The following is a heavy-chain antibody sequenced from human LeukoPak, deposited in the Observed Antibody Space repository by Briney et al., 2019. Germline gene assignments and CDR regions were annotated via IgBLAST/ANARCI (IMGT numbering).Heavy chain of an antibody. CDR1: GFTFSSYA. D-gene: IGHD1-1*01. J-gene: IGHJ5*02. CDR2: ISGSGGST. V-gene: IGHV3-23*01. CDR3: ASHPKSGTTPQPVPVRFDP. Sequence: HPGGSLRLSCAASGFTFSSYAMSWVRQAPGKGLEWVSAISGSGGSTYYADSVKGRFTISRDNSKNTLYLQMNSLRAEDTAVYYCASHPKSGTTPQPVPVRFDPWGQGTLVTVSS.